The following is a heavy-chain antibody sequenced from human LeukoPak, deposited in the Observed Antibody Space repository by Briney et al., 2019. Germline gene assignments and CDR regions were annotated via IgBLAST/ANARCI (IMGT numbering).Heavy chain of an antibody. CDR2: VRHDGSDK. CDR3: ARGTYYFEY. J-gene: IGHJ4*02. CDR1: GFTFSVYW. V-gene: IGHV3-7*01. Sequence: GGSLRLSCAASGFTFSVYWMTWVRQTPGKGLEWVANVRHDGSDKYYVDSVRGRFPISRDNAKNSLYLQMDSLGAEDTAVYYCARGTYYFEYWGQGTLVTVSS. D-gene: IGHD1/OR15-1a*01.